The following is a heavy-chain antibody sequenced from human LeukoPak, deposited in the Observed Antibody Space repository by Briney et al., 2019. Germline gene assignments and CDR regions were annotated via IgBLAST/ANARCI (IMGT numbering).Heavy chain of an antibody. CDR3: ARDQTTYYSDSSGRGYYDY. CDR2: ISSSGSTI. D-gene: IGHD3-22*01. V-gene: IGHV3-48*03. Sequence: GGSLRLSCAASGFTFSSYEMNWVRQAPGKGLEWVSYISSSGSTIYYADSVKGRFTISRDNAKNSLYLQMNSLRAEDTAVYHCARDQTTYYSDSSGRGYYDYWGQGTLVTVSS. J-gene: IGHJ4*02. CDR1: GFTFSSYE.